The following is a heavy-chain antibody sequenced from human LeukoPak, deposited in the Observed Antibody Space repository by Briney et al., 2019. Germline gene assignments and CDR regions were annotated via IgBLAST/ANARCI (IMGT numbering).Heavy chain of an antibody. CDR1: GGSISSSSYY. V-gene: IGHV4-39*01. CDR3: ARLGQYYDILTGYFPYYFDY. CDR2: IYYSXST. J-gene: IGHJ4*02. D-gene: IGHD3-9*01. Sequence: SEXXXXXXTVXGGSISSSSYYWGWIRQPPGKGGEWIGSIYYSXSTYYKPSRKSRVTISVETAKNQFSLKKSSITAADTAVYYCARLGQYYDILTGYFPYYFDYWGQGTLVTVSS.